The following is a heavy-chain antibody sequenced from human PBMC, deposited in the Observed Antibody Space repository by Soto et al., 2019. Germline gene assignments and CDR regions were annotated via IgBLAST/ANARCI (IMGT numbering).Heavy chain of an antibody. J-gene: IGHJ3*02. V-gene: IGHV5-51*01. D-gene: IGHD2-21*02. CDR3: ARHRYCGGDCDAFDI. Sequence: GEALKVSCKGSGYSFTSYWIGWVRQMPGKGLEWMGIIYPGDSDTRYSPSFQGQVTISADKSISTAYLQWSSLKASDTAMYYCARHRYCGGDCDAFDIWGQGTMVTVS. CDR1: GYSFTSYW. CDR2: IYPGDSDT.